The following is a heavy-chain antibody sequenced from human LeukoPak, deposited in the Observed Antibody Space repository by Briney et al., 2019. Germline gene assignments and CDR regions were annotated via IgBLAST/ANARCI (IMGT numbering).Heavy chain of an antibody. D-gene: IGHD3-10*01. V-gene: IGHV4-4*07. J-gene: IGHJ3*02. CDR3: ARAYYSYDAFDI. CDR1: GGSVSSYY. CDR2: IYTSGST. Sequence: PETLCLTCTVSGGSVSSYYWSWIRQPAGKGLEWIGRIYTSGSTNYNPSLKSRVTISVDKSKNQFSLKLSSVTAADTAVYYCARAYYSYDAFDIWGQGTMVTVSS.